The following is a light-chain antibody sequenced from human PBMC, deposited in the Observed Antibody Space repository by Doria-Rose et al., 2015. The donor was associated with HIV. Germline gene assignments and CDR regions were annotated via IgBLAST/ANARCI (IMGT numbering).Light chain of an antibody. V-gene: IGKV1-39*01. Sequence: DIRMTQSPSSLSASIGDRVTITCRASQTVSTYLNWFQQEPGKAPKLLIYAASRLQSGAPSRFSGSGSGTDFTLTISGLQPGDFATYYCQQTYSSPPWTFGQGTKVEMK. CDR3: QQTYSSPPWT. J-gene: IGKJ1*01. CDR2: AAS. CDR1: QTVSTY.